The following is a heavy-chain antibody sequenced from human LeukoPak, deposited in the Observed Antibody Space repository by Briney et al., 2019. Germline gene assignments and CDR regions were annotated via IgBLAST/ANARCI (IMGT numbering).Heavy chain of an antibody. CDR2: IYYSGST. CDR1: GGSISSYY. CDR3: ARTRIAVAGTVWHFDL. D-gene: IGHD6-19*01. V-gene: IGHV4-59*01. Sequence: SETLSLTCTVSGGSISSYYWSWIRQPPGKGLEWIGYIYYSGSTNYNPSLKSRVTISVDTSKNQFSLKLSSVTAADTAVYYCARTRIAVAGTVWHFDLWGRGTLVTVSS. J-gene: IGHJ2*01.